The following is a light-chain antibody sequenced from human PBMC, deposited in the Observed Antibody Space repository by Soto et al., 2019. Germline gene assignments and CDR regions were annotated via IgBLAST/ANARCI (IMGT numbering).Light chain of an antibody. V-gene: IGKV2-28*01. Sequence: DIVMTQSPLSLPVTPGEPASISCRSSQSLLHSNGYYYLDWYLQKPGQSPQVLIYLGSNRASGVPDRFSDSGSGTDFTLKISRVEAEDVGVYYCMQTLQTRTFGQGTKVEIK. J-gene: IGKJ1*01. CDR2: LGS. CDR3: MQTLQTRT. CDR1: QSLLHSNGYYY.